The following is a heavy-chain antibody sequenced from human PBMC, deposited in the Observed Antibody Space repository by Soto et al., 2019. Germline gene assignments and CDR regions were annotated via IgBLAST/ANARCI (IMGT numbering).Heavy chain of an antibody. Sequence: QVQLVQSGAEVKKPGSSVKVSCKASGGTFSSYAISWVRQAPGQGLEWMGGIIPIFGTANYAQKFQGRVTITADESXXTAYMELSSLRSEDTAVYYCARGHVPAAMVYYFDYWGQGTLVTVSS. CDR3: ARGHVPAAMVYYFDY. D-gene: IGHD2-2*01. CDR2: IIPIFGTA. J-gene: IGHJ4*02. V-gene: IGHV1-69*12. CDR1: GGTFSSYA.